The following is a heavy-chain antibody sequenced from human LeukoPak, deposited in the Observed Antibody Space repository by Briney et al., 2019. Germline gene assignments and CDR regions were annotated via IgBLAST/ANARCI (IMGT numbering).Heavy chain of an antibody. CDR3: AKAYGSGSYYPAYFDY. V-gene: IGHV3-23*01. CDR2: ISGSGGST. CDR1: GFTFSSYW. Sequence: GGSLRLSCAASGFTFSSYWMSWVRQAPGKGLEWVSAISGSGGSTYYADSVKGRFTISRDNSKNTLYLQMNSLRAEDTAVYYCAKAYGSGSYYPAYFDYWGQGTLVTVSS. D-gene: IGHD3-10*01. J-gene: IGHJ4*02.